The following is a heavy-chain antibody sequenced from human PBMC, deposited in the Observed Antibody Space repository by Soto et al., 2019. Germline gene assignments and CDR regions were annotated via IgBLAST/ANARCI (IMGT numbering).Heavy chain of an antibody. V-gene: IGHV5-51*01. Sequence: EVQLVQSGAEVKKPGESLKISCKGSGYSFTSYWIGWVRQMPGKGLEWMGIIYPGDSDTRYSPSFQGQVTISADKSISTAYLQWSSLKASDTAMYYCARSPLPAMVRGEFGWFDPWGQGTLVTVSS. CDR1: GYSFTSYW. J-gene: IGHJ5*02. D-gene: IGHD3-10*01. CDR3: ARSPLPAMVRGEFGWFDP. CDR2: IYPGDSDT.